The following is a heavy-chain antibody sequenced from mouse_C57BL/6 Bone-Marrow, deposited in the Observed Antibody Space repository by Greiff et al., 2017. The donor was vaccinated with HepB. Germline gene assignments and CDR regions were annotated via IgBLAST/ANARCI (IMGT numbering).Heavy chain of an antibody. V-gene: IGHV1-18*01. D-gene: IGHD2-1*01. Sequence: EVKLQESGPELVKPGASVKIPCKASGYTFTDYNMDWVKQSHGKSLEWIGDINPNNGGTIYNQKFKGKATLTVDKSSSTAYMELRSLTSEDTAVYYCARRGIYYGNPFAYWGQGTLVTVSA. CDR2: INPNNGGT. CDR3: ARRGIYYGNPFAY. CDR1: GYTFTDYN. J-gene: IGHJ3*01.